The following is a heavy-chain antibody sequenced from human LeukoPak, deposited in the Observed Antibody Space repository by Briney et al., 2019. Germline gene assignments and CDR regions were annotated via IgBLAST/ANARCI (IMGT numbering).Heavy chain of an antibody. J-gene: IGHJ6*02. CDR3: ASSYSSSSQSGYYGMDV. D-gene: IGHD6-6*01. CDR1: GFTFSSYA. V-gene: IGHV3-23*01. CDR2: ISGSGGST. Sequence: GGSLRLSCAASGFTFSSYAMSWVRQAPGKGLEWVSAISGSGGSTYYADSVKGRFTISRDNSKNTLYLQMNGLRAEDTAVYYCASSYSSSSQSGYYGMDVWGQGTTVTVSS.